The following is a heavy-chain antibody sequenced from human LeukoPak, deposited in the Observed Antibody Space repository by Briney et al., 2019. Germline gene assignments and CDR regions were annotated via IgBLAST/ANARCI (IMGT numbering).Heavy chain of an antibody. CDR1: GFIFSSYS. CDR2: ISSSSSYI. V-gene: IGHV3-21*01. D-gene: IGHD3-22*01. CDR3: ARDYYDSSGHSYDAFDI. Sequence: GGSLRLSCAASGFIFSSYSMNWVRQAPGKGLEWVSSISSSSSYIYYADSVKGRFTISRDNAKNSLYLQMNSLRAEDTAVYYCARDYYDSSGHSYDAFDIWGQGTMVTVSS. J-gene: IGHJ3*02.